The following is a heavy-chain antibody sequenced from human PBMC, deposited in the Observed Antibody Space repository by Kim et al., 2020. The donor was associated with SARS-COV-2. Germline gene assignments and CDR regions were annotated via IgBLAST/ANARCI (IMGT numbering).Heavy chain of an antibody. J-gene: IGHJ6*02. CDR2: ISYDGSNK. CDR1: GFTFSSYA. CDR3: ARSCGWYCGMDV. Sequence: GGSLRLSCAASGFTFSSYAMHWVRQAPGKGLEWVAVISYDGSNKYYADSVKGRFTISRDNSKNTLYLQMNSLRAEDTAVYYCARSCGWYCGMDVWGQGTTVTVSS. V-gene: IGHV3-30-3*01. D-gene: IGHD6-19*01.